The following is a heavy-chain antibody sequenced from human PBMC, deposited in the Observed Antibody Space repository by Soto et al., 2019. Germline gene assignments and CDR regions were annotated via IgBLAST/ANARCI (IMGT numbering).Heavy chain of an antibody. Sequence: GGSLRLSCAASGFTFSNYVMHWVRQAPGKGLVWVSRVSHDGSTTSYADSVRGRFTISRDNSKNTLYLQMNSLRDEDTAVYYCARDMGATSGHDAFDIWGQGTMVTVSS. J-gene: IGHJ3*02. CDR3: ARDMGATSGHDAFDI. CDR1: GFTFSNYV. D-gene: IGHD1-26*01. V-gene: IGHV3-74*01. CDR2: VSHDGSTT.